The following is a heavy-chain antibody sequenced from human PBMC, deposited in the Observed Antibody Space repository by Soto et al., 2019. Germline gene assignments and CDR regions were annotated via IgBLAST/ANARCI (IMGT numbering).Heavy chain of an antibody. J-gene: IGHJ4*02. CDR3: ARGYCSGGSCGLFDY. CDR2: INHSGST. D-gene: IGHD2-15*01. V-gene: IGHV4-34*01. CDR1: GGSFSGYY. Sequence: SETLSLTCAVYGGSFSGYYWSWIRQPPGKGLEWIGEINHSGSTNYNPSLKSRVTISVDTSKNQFSLKLSSVTAADTAVYYCARGYCSGGSCGLFDYWGQGTLVTVSS.